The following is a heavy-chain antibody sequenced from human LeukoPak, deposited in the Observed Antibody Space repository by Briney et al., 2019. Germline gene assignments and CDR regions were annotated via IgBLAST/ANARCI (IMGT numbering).Heavy chain of an antibody. D-gene: IGHD3-3*01. Sequence: HPGGSLRLSCAASGFTVSSNYMSWVRQAPGKGLEWVSVIYSGGSTYYADSVKGRFTISRDNSKNTLYLQMNGLRAEDTAVYYCARDGPHYDLDYYYGMDVWGQGTTVTVSS. CDR1: GFTVSSNY. J-gene: IGHJ6*02. CDR2: IYSGGST. CDR3: ARDGPHYDLDYYYGMDV. V-gene: IGHV3-53*01.